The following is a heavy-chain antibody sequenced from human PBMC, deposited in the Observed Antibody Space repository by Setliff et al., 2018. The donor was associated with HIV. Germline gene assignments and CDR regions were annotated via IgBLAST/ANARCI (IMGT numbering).Heavy chain of an antibody. J-gene: IGHJ3*02. D-gene: IGHD6-19*01. CDR2: IYTSGST. CDR3: AREYSSGWYTGAFDI. V-gene: IGHV4-61*09. Sequence: KPSETLSLTCTVSGGSISSGSYYWSWIRQPAGKGLKWIGHIYTSGSTNYNPSLKSRVTISVDTSKNQFSLKLSSVTAADTAMYYCAREYSSGWYTGAFDIWGQGTMVTVSS. CDR1: GGSISSGSYY.